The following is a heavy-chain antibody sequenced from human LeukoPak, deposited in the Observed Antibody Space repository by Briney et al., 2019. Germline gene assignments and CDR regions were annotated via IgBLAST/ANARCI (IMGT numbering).Heavy chain of an antibody. V-gene: IGHV3-48*03. J-gene: IGHJ4*02. D-gene: IGHD4-17*01. CDR3: GRGLLDDYGIDY. CDR2: ISSRSSTI. CDR1: GFTFNKYE. Sequence: GRSLRLSCAASGFTFNKYEMNWVRQSPGKGLEWISYISSRSSTIYYARSVMGRFTISRDNAKNLLYLQMNSLRAEDTAIYYSGRGLLDDYGIDYWGQGALVTVSS.